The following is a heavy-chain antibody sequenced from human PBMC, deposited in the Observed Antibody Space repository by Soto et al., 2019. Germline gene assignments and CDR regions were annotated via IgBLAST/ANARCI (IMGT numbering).Heavy chain of an antibody. CDR3: ARHNYPDYYGSGSYLIGWRKHYGMDV. D-gene: IGHD3-10*01. J-gene: IGHJ6*02. CDR2: IYYSGST. CDR1: GGSISSSSYY. Sequence: SETLSLTCTVSGGSISSSSYYWGWIRQPPGKGLEWIGSIYYSGSTYYNPSLKSRVTISVDTSKNQFSLKLSSVTAADTAVYYCARHNYPDYYGSGSYLIGWRKHYGMDVWGQGTTVTVSS. V-gene: IGHV4-39*01.